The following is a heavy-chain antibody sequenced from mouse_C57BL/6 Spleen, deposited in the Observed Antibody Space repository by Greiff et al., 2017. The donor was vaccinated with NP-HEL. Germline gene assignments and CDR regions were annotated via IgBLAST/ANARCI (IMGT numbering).Heavy chain of an antibody. V-gene: IGHV1-69*01. CDR3: ARRGIYYYGSSLWYFDV. CDR2: IDPSVSLT. D-gene: IGHD1-1*01. CDR1: GYTFPSYG. J-gene: IGHJ1*03. Sequence: VQLQQPGAELVMPGASVKLSCKASGYTFPSYGMHWVNQSPGKGLEWIGEIDPSVSLTNYNQKFKGKSTLPVDKSSSTAYMQLSSLTSEDSAVYYCARRGIYYYGSSLWYFDVWGTGTTVTVSS.